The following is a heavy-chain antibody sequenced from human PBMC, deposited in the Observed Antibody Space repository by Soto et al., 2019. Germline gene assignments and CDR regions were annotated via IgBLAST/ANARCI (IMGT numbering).Heavy chain of an antibody. Sequence: SAKVSFKASGGTFSSYAISWVRQAPVQGLEWMGGIIPIFGTANYAQKFQGRVTITADESTSTAYMELSSLRSEDTAVYYCARSLYDSSGYYPKYYYYGMDVWGQGTKVTVYS. D-gene: IGHD3-22*01. CDR3: ARSLYDSSGYYPKYYYYGMDV. J-gene: IGHJ6*02. V-gene: IGHV1-69*13. CDR1: GGTFSSYA. CDR2: IIPIFGTA.